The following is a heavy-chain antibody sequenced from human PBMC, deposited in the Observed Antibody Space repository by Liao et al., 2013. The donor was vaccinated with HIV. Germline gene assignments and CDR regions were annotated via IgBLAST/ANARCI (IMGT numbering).Heavy chain of an antibody. CDR3: ARGMPQGXWLPHY. CDR2: INHSGST. Sequence: QVQLQQWGAGLLKPSETLSLTCAVYGGSFSGYYWSWIRQPPGKGLEWIGEINHSGSTNYYPSLKSRVTISVDTSKNQFSLKLSSVTAADTAVYYCARGMPQGXWLPHYWGQGTPGHRLL. V-gene: IGHV4-34*01. J-gene: IGHJ4*02. CDR1: GGSFSGYY. D-gene: IGHD5-24*01.